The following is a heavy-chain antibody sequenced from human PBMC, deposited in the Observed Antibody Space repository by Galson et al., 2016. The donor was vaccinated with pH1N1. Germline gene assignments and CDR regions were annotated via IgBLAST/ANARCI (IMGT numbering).Heavy chain of an antibody. V-gene: IGHV3-7*03. Sequence: IKQDGSEKYYVDSVKGRFTISRDNAKNSLYLQMNSLRAEDTAVYYCARAGSSWDTYYYYYGMDVWGQGTRVTVSS. CDR2: IKQDGSEK. J-gene: IGHJ6*02. D-gene: IGHD6-13*01. CDR3: ARAGSSWDTYYYYYGMDV.